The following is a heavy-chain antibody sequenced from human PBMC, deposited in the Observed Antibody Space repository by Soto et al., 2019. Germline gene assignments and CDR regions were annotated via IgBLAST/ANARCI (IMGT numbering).Heavy chain of an antibody. CDR1: GTSISSSY. D-gene: IGHD2-8*01. Sequence: SETLSLTCTVSGTSISSSYWSWIRQPPGKGLEWIANIHSSGTTNYNPSLASRVTLSVDTSKNQFSLKMTSVTAADRAMYFCSRYNSYAIDYWGQGTLVTVSS. V-gene: IGHV4-59*01. CDR3: SRYNSYAIDY. CDR2: IHSSGTT. J-gene: IGHJ4*02.